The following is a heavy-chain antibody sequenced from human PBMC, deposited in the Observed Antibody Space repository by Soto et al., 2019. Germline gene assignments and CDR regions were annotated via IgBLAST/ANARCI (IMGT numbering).Heavy chain of an antibody. Sequence: XAVKVACKASGYPFTRYYMHWVRRAPGQGLEWMGWINPNSGGTNYAQKFQGRVTMTRDTSISTAYMELSRLRSDDTAVYYCARRRVAKLADYYYYGMDVWAQRTTVTVPS. D-gene: IGHD6-6*01. CDR3: ARRRVAKLADYYYYGMDV. CDR1: GYPFTRYY. CDR2: INPNSGGT. J-gene: IGHJ6*02. V-gene: IGHV1-2*02.